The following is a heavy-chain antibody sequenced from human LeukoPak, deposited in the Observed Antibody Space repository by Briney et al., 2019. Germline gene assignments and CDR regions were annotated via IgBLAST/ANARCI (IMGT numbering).Heavy chain of an antibody. CDR3: ARDPTYDFWSGPLYHFDY. CDR2: ISSSSSYI. J-gene: IGHJ4*02. CDR1: GFTFSSYA. Sequence: GGSLRLSCAASGFTFSSYAMSWVRQAPGKGLEWVSSISSSSSYIYYADSVKGRFTISRDNAKNSLYLQMNSLRAEDTAVYYCARDPTYDFWSGPLYHFDYWGQGTLVTVSS. D-gene: IGHD3-3*01. V-gene: IGHV3-21*01.